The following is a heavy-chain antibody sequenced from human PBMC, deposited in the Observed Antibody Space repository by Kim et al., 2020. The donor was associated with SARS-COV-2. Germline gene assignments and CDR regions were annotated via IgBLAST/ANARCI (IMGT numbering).Heavy chain of an antibody. CDR1: GYTFTSYA. Sequence: ASVKVSCKASGYTFTSYAMHWVRQAPGQRLEWMGWINAGNGNTKYSQKFQGRVTITRDTSASTAYMELSSLRSEDTAVYYCARDVTGDWYFDLWGRGTLVTVSS. CDR2: INAGNGNT. J-gene: IGHJ2*01. D-gene: IGHD7-27*01. CDR3: ARDVTGDWYFDL. V-gene: IGHV1-3*01.